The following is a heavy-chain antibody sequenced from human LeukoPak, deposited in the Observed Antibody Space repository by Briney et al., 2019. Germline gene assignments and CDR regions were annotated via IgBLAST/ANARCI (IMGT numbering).Heavy chain of an antibody. V-gene: IGHV1-18*01. CDR3: ARVYYSNSYDYWYFDL. CDR1: GYTFSNYG. CDR2: INPYNDSR. D-gene: IGHD6-13*01. Sequence: ASVKVSCKTSGYTFSNYGISWVRQAPGQGLEWMGWINPYNDSRKYEQKFQGRVTMTTDTSTSTAYMELRSLRSDDTAVYYCARVYYSNSYDYWYFDLWGRGTLVTVSS. J-gene: IGHJ2*01.